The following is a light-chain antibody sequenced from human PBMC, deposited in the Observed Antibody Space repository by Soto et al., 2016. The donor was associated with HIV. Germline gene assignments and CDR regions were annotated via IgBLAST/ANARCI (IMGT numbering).Light chain of an antibody. CDR3: QAWDSNTAL. CDR1: KLGEKY. CDR2: QDN. Sequence: SYELTQPPSLSVSPGQTATITCSGDKLGEKYVCWFQQKPGQSPVQVIYQDNKRPSGIPERFSGSNPGNTATLAISGTQAMDEADYYCQAWDSNTALFGGGTKLTVL. J-gene: IGLJ2*01. V-gene: IGLV3-1*01.